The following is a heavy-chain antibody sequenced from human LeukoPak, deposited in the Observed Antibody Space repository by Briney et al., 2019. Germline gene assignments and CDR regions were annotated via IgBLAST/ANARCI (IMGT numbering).Heavy chain of an antibody. CDR2: ISYSGST. J-gene: IGHJ5*02. V-gene: IGHV4-59*01. Sequence: PSETLSLTCTVSGGSISSYYWSWIRQPPWKGLEWIGYISYSGSTNFNPSLKSRVTISVDTSKNQFSLKLSSVTAADTAVYYRAREGTAGTNLNWFDPWGQGTLVTVSS. CDR3: AREGTAGTNLNWFDP. CDR1: GGSISSYY. D-gene: IGHD1-1*01.